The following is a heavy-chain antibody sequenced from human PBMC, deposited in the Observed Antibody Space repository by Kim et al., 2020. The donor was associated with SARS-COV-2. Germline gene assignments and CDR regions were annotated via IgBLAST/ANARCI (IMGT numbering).Heavy chain of an antibody. CDR1: GGTFSSYA. Sequence: SVKVSCKASGGTFSSYAISWVRQAPGQGLEWMGGIIPIFGTANYAQKFQGRVTITADESTSTAYMELSSLRSEDTAVYYCAREKYYYDSSGLRGFDYWGQGTLVTVSS. CDR3: AREKYYYDSSGLRGFDY. V-gene: IGHV1-69*13. D-gene: IGHD3-22*01. J-gene: IGHJ4*02. CDR2: IIPIFGTA.